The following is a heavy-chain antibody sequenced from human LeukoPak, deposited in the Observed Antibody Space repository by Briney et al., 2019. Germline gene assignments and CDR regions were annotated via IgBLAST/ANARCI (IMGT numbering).Heavy chain of an antibody. D-gene: IGHD3-22*01. CDR3: ARLMYYYDSSGFDY. CDR1: GYSVTSYW. V-gene: IGHV5-51*01. CDR2: IYPGDSDT. J-gene: IGHJ4*02. Sequence: GESLKISCQASGYSVTSYWIGWVRQKPGKGLEWMGIIYPGDSDTRYSPSFQGQVTISADKSISTAYLQWSSLKASDTAMYYCARLMYYYDSSGFDYWGQGTLVTVSS.